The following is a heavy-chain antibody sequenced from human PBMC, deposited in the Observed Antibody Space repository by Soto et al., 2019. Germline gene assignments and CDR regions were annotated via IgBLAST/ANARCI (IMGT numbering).Heavy chain of an antibody. CDR1: GGSISSGGYY. Sequence: QVQLQESGPGLVKPSQTLSLTCTVSGGSISSGGYYWSWIRQHPGKGLEWIGYIYYSGSTYYNPSVRRRDTTAVTPSENQFTLKLSSGTAAHTAVYYRATSGYSYRHTPLLYWGQANLVTVSA. J-gene: IGHJ4*02. D-gene: IGHD5-18*01. V-gene: IGHV4-31*03. CDR2: IYYSGST. CDR3: ATSGYSYRHTPLLY.